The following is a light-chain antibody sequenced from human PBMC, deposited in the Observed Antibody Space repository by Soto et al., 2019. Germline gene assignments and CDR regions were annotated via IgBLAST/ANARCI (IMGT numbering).Light chain of an antibody. Sequence: EIVLTQSPATLSLSPGERATLSCRASQSVSSYLAWYQQKPGQAPRLLIYDASNRATGLPARFSGSGSGTDFTLTSSSLEPEDFAVYYYQQRNNWLTFGGGTKVEIK. CDR3: QQRNNWLT. J-gene: IGKJ4*01. CDR1: QSVSSY. CDR2: DAS. V-gene: IGKV3-11*01.